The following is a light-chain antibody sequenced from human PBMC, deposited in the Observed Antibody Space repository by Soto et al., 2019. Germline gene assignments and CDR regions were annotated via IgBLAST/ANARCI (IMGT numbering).Light chain of an antibody. CDR2: EVR. CDR3: ASYTRRNTYV. J-gene: IGLJ1*01. CDR1: SSDVGAYNY. Sequence: QSALTQPASVSESPGQSITISCTGTSSDVGAYNYVSWYQQHPGKAPKLLIYEVRDRPSGISNRFSGSKSGNTASLTISGLQAEDEADYYCASYTRRNTYVFGSGTRSPS. V-gene: IGLV2-14*01.